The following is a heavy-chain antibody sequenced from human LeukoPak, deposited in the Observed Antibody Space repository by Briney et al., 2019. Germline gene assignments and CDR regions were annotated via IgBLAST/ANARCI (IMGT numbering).Heavy chain of an antibody. Sequence: GGSLRLSCAASGFTVNRTYMSWVRQAPGRGLEWVSVIYSGGATYYSDSVEGRFAISRDNSKNTVYLQMNNLRAEDTAVYYCAKRDYGDHSFYAMVVWGQGTTVTVSS. CDR2: IYSGGAT. CDR1: GFTVNRTY. D-gene: IGHD4-17*01. J-gene: IGHJ6*02. V-gene: IGHV3-66*02. CDR3: AKRDYGDHSFYAMVV.